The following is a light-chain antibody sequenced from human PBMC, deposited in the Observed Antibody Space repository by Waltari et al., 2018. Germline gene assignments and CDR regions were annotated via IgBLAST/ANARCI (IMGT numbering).Light chain of an antibody. Sequence: QSALTQPASVSGSPGQSITISCTGTSSDVGGYNYVSWYQQHPGKAPKLMFFDVSNRPSWVSNRFSGSKSGNTASLTISGLQAEDEADYYCSSYIGSSTLERVGGGTSLTVL. CDR2: DVS. CDR3: SSYIGSSTLER. J-gene: IGLJ2*01. V-gene: IGLV2-14*03. CDR1: SSDVGGYNY.